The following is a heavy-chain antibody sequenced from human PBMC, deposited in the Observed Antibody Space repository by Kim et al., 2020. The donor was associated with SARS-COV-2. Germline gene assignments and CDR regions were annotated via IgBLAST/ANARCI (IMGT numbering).Heavy chain of an antibody. J-gene: IGHJ6*02. CDR2: IYYSGST. CDR1: GGSISSYY. D-gene: IGHD7-27*01. V-gene: IGHV4-59*13. CDR3: ARDLNLGYYYYGMDV. Sequence: SETLSLTCTVSGGSISSYYWSWIRQPPGKGLEWIGYIYYSGSTDYNPSLKSRVTISVDTSKNQFSLKLSSVTAADTAVYYCARDLNLGYYYYGMDVWGQGTTVTVSS.